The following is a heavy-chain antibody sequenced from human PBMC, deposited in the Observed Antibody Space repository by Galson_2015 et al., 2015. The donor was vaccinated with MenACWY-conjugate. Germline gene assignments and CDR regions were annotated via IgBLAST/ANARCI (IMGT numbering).Heavy chain of an antibody. Sequence: SLRLSCAASGFNFNGNGVHWVRQAAGKGLEWVAIIWHDGSKTYYADSVKGRFTISRDNSKNTLYLQMNSLRAEDTAVYYCARDSRYNYYLPGFGDYWGQGTLVTVSS. CDR3: ARDSRYNYYLPGFGDY. J-gene: IGHJ4*02. CDR2: IWHDGSKT. CDR1: GFNFNGNG. D-gene: IGHD5-18*01. V-gene: IGHV3-33*01.